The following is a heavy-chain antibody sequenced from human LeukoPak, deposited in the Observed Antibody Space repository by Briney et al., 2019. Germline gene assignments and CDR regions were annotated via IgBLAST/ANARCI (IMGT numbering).Heavy chain of an antibody. Sequence: SETLSLTCTVSGVSISSYYWRWMRDPPGGGLGGVGHIYHRASTNYNPYLKTRVTTSVATYKNQCPLQLRSVTAAATAVYYCARGHYDFWTGYYPYWGQGTLVTVSS. CDR1: GVSISSYY. D-gene: IGHD3-3*01. CDR3: ARGHYDFWTGYYPY. V-gene: IGHV4-59*01. CDR2: IYHRAST. J-gene: IGHJ4*02.